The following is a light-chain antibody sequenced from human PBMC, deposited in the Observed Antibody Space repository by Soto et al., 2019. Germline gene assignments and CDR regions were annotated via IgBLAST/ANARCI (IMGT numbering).Light chain of an antibody. CDR1: QSVSSSY. Sequence: EIVLTQSPGTLSLSPGERATLSCRASQSVSSSYLAWYQQKPGQAPRLLIYGASSRATGIPDRFSGSGSGTDFTLTISRLEPEDIATYYCQQYLNLPYTLGQGTKVEIK. J-gene: IGKJ2*01. CDR2: GAS. CDR3: QQYLNLPYT. V-gene: IGKV3-20*01.